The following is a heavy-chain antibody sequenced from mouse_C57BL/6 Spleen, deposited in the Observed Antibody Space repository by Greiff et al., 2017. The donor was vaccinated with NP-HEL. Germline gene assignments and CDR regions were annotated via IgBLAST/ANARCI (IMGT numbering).Heavy chain of an antibody. CDR2: INPNYGTT. V-gene: IGHV1-39*01. CDR3: ARSDYDYDGHPYWYFDV. CDR1: GYSFTDYN. J-gene: IGHJ1*03. Sequence: EVQLQESGPELVKPGASVKISCKASGYSFTDYNMNWVKQSNGKSLEWIGVINPNYGTTRYNQKFTGKATLTVDQSSSTAYMQLNSLTSEDSAVYYCARSDYDYDGHPYWYFDVWGTGTTVTVSS. D-gene: IGHD2-4*01.